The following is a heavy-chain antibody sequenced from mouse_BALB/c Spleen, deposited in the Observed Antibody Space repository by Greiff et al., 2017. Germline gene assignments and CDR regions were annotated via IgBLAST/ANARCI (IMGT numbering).Heavy chain of an antibody. CDR3: TREYGNYGLAY. CDR1: GYTFTDYE. J-gene: IGHJ3*01. V-gene: IGHV1-15*01. CDR2: IDPETGGT. Sequence: QVQLQQSGAELVRPGASVTLSCKASGYTFTDYEMHWVKQTPVHGLEWIGAIDPETGGTAYNQKFKGKATLTADKSSSTAYMELRSLTSEDSAVYYCTREYGNYGLAYWGQGTLVTVSA. D-gene: IGHD2-10*02.